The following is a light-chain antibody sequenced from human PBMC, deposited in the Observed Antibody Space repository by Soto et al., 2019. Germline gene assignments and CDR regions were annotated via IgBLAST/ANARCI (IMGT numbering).Light chain of an antibody. Sequence: DIQMTQSPSSLSASVGDRVTITCRASQGISTYLNWYHQKPGKAPKLLIYAASSLQSGVPSRFSGSGSETDFTLTISSLQPEDFATYSCQQSYSTKWEFGQGTKVDIK. CDR3: QQSYSTKWE. CDR1: QGISTY. CDR2: AAS. J-gene: IGKJ1*01. V-gene: IGKV1-39*01.